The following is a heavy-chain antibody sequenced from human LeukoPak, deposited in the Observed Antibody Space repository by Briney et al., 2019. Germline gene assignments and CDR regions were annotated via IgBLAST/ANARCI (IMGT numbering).Heavy chain of an antibody. V-gene: IGHV3-23*01. CDR2: ISGSGGST. J-gene: IGHJ4*02. CDR3: AKDHRRTIFGVVISPFHFDY. Sequence: GGSLRLSCAASGFTFSSYAMSWVRQAPGKGLEWVSAISGSGGSTYYADSVKGRFTISRDNSKNTLYLQMNSLRAEDTAVYYCAKDHRRTIFGVVISPFHFDYWGQGTLVTVSS. CDR1: GFTFSSYA. D-gene: IGHD3-3*01.